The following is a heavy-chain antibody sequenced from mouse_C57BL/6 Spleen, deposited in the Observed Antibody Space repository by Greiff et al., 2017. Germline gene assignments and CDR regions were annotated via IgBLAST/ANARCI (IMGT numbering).Heavy chain of an antibody. J-gene: IGHJ4*01. CDR3: TRLSSYDYYAMDY. CDR1: GFTFSDAW. V-gene: IGHV6-6*01. CDR2: IRNKANNHAT. Sequence: EVKVEESGGGLVQPGGSMKLSCAASGFTFSDAWMDWVRQSPEKGLEWVAEIRNKANNHATYYAESVKGRFTISRDDSKSSVYLQMNSLRAADTGIYYCTRLSSYDYYAMDYWGQGTSVTVSS. D-gene: IGHD1-1*01.